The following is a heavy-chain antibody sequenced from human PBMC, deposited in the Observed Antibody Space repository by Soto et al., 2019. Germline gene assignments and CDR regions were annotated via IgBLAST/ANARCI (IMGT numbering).Heavy chain of an antibody. CDR2: IVPILGTT. CDR1: GGTFVSSA. D-gene: IGHD2-15*01. Sequence: QVQLVQSGAKLKEPGSSVRVSCRVSGGTFVSSAFAWVRQSLGEGIEWMGGIVPILGTTKYAEKFQGRVTISADESTRTAYLELSSLVLADTAVYFCAKNNPHGDSNKAWLDPWGQGTLVIVSS. J-gene: IGHJ5*02. CDR3: AKNNPHGDSNKAWLDP. V-gene: IGHV1-69*01.